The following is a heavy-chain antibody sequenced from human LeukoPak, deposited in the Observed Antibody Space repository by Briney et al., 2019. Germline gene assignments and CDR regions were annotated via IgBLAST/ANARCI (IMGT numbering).Heavy chain of an antibody. CDR1: GFTFSSYA. Sequence: PGGSLRLSCAASGFTFSSYAMHWVRQAPGKGLEWVAVISYDGSNKFYADSVKGRFTISRDNSKNTLYLQMSSLRAGDTAVYYCVKADTAMVTEPTTIIDYWGQGTLVTVSS. D-gene: IGHD5-18*01. CDR2: ISYDGSNK. CDR3: VKADTAMVTEPTTIIDY. V-gene: IGHV3-30*14. J-gene: IGHJ4*02.